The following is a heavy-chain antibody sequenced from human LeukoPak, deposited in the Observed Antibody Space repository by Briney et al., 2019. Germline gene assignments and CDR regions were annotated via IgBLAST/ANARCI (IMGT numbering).Heavy chain of an antibody. V-gene: IGHV3-48*01. J-gene: IGHJ6*03. D-gene: IGHD5-18*01. CDR3: TRGYSYGHTYYYYYYMDV. CDR1: GFTFSSYS. Sequence: GGSLRLSCAASGFTFSSYSMNWVRQAPGKGLEWVSYISSRSSTIYYADSVKGRFTISRDNAKNSLYLQMNSLRAEDTAVYYCTRGYSYGHTYYYYYYMDVWGKGTTVTVSS. CDR2: ISSRSSTI.